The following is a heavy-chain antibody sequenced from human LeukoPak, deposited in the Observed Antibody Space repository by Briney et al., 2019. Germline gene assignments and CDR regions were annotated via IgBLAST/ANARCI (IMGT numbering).Heavy chain of an antibody. Sequence: SETLSLTCTVSGDSINSLDLWSWVRQPPGKGLEWIGEMYLSGTTHSNPSVKSRVTISIDKSKNQFFLNLSSVTAADTAVYYCARDWKYSSGLFDPWGQGTLVTVSS. D-gene: IGHD6-19*01. CDR1: GDSINSLDL. J-gene: IGHJ5*02. V-gene: IGHV4-4*02. CDR2: MYLSGTT. CDR3: ARDWKYSSGLFDP.